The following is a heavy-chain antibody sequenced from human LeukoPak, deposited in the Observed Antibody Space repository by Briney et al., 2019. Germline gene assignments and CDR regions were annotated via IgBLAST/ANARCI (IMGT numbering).Heavy chain of an antibody. CDR1: GGSISSGDYY. D-gene: IGHD3-10*01. J-gene: IGHJ5*02. CDR3: ARVWFGDVRWFDP. Sequence: SQTLSLTCTVSGGSISSGDYYWSWIRQPPGKGLEWIGYIYYSGSAYYNPSLKSRVTISVDTSKNQFSLKLSSVTAADTAVYYCARVWFGDVRWFDPWGQGTLVTVSS. CDR2: IYYSGSA. V-gene: IGHV4-30-4*01.